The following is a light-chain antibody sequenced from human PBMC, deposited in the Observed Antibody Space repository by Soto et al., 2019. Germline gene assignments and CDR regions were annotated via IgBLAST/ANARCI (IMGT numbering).Light chain of an antibody. CDR3: QQSYSTPRFT. V-gene: IGKV1-39*01. CDR1: QSIISY. J-gene: IGKJ3*01. Sequence: DIRMTQSPSSLSASVGDRVTITCRASQSIISYLNWYQQKPGKAPKLLIYAASSLQSGVPSRFSGSGSGTDFTLTISSLQPEDFATYYCQQSYSTPRFTFGPGTKGDIQ. CDR2: AAS.